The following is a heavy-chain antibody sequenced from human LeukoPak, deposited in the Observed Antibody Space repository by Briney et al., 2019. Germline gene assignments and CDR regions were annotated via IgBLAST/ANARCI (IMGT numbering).Heavy chain of an antibody. D-gene: IGHD3-10*01. CDR3: ARDFEMVWFGEFYY. CDR1: GYTFTGYY. V-gene: IGHV1-46*01. Sequence: SVKVSCKASGYTFTGYYMHWVRQAPGQGLEWLGIINPRDGSTTYAENFQGRFIMTRDTSTSTVYMELSSLRSEDTAVYYCARDFEMVWFGEFYYWGQGTLVTVSS. CDR2: INPRDGST. J-gene: IGHJ4*02.